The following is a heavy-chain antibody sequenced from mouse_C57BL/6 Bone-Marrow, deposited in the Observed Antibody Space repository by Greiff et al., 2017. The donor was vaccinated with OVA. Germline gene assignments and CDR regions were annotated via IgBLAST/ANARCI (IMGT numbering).Heavy chain of an antibody. J-gene: IGHJ1*03. V-gene: IGHV2-9-1*01. Sequence: QVQLQQSGPGLVAPSQSLSITCTVSGFSLTSYAISWVRQPPGKGLEWLGVIWTGGGTNYNSALKSRLSISKDNSKSQVFLKMNSLQTDDTARYYCARNYYYGSSYGYWYFDVWGTGTTVTVSS. CDR2: IWTGGGT. CDR3: ARNYYYGSSYGYWYFDV. D-gene: IGHD1-1*01. CDR1: GFSLTSYA.